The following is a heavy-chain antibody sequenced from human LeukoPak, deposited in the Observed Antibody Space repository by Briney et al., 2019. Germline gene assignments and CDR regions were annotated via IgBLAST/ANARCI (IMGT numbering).Heavy chain of an antibody. CDR1: GFTFSSYA. D-gene: IGHD3-22*01. CDR2: IGGSGGST. CDR3: AREYFTMIVGEFYFDY. J-gene: IGHJ4*02. V-gene: IGHV3-23*01. Sequence: GGSLRLSCAASGFTFSSYAMSWVRQAPGKGLEWVSSIGGSGGSTSSTDSVKGRFTISRDNSKNTLYLQMNSLRAEDAAVYYCAREYFTMIVGEFYFDYWGQGTLVTVSS.